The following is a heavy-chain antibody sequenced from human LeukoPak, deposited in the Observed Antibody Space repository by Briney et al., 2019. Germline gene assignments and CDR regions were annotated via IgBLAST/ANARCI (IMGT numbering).Heavy chain of an antibody. CDR3: AVEVLLKARGAFDI. Sequence: GASVKVSCKASGYNFTSYAMHWVRQAPGQRPEWMGWINAGNGNTKYSQKFQGRVTITRDTSASTAYMELSSLRSEDTAVYYCAVEVLLKARGAFDIWGQGTMVTVSS. J-gene: IGHJ3*02. D-gene: IGHD3-10*01. CDR2: INAGNGNT. V-gene: IGHV1-3*01. CDR1: GYNFTSYA.